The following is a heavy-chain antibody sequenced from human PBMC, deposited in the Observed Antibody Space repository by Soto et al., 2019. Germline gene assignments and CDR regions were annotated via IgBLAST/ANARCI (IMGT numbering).Heavy chain of an antibody. V-gene: IGHV1-69*06. CDR2: VIPMFLKS. D-gene: IGHD3-16*01. CDR1: GVTFDSYA. J-gene: IGHJ4*02. CDR3: VRGGGEMANPPPYLY. Sequence: VASVKVSCKASGVTFDSYAISWVRQAPGQGLEWMGGVIPMFLKSNYAQKFQGRVTITADKSTNTVYMEMNSLKSEDTAVYYCVRGGGEMANPPPYLYWGQGTQVTVSS.